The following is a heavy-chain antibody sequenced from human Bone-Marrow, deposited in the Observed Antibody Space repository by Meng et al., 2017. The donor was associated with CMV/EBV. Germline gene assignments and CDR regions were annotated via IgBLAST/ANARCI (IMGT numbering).Heavy chain of an antibody. V-gene: IGHV3-9*01. D-gene: IGHD2-2*01. J-gene: IGHJ3*02. CDR2: ISWNSGSI. CDR1: GFTFDDYA. Sequence: SLKISCAASGFTFDDYAMHWVRQAPGKGLEWVSGISWNSGSIGYADSVKGRFTTSRDNAKNSLYLQMNSLRAEDTALYYCARRYCSSTSCHDAFDIWGQGTMVTVPS. CDR3: ARRYCSSTSCHDAFDI.